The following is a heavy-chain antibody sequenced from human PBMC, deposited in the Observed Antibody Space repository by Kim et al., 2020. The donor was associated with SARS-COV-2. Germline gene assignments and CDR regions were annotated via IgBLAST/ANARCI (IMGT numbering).Heavy chain of an antibody. Sequence: GGSLRLSCAASGFTVSSNYMSWVRQAPGKGLEWVSVIYSGGSTYYADSVKGRFTISRDNSKNTLYLQMNSLRAEDTAVYYCARDSDYSWFDYWGQGTLVTVSS. J-gene: IGHJ4*02. CDR2: IYSGGST. CDR1: GFTVSSNY. D-gene: IGHD2-15*01. V-gene: IGHV3-66*01. CDR3: ARDSDYSWFDY.